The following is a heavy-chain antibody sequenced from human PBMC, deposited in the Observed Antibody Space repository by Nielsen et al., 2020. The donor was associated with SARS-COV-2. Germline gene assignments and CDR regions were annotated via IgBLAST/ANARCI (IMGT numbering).Heavy chain of an antibody. J-gene: IGHJ5*02. V-gene: IGHV3-9*01. CDR3: ARVGIAAAGTTGWWFDP. Sequence: SLKISCAASGFTFSSYAMHWVRQAPGKGLEWVSGISWNSGSIGYADSVKGRFTISRDNAKNSLYLQMNSLRAEDTALYHCARVGIAAAGTTGWWFDPWGQRTLVTVSS. CDR2: ISWNSGSI. D-gene: IGHD6-13*01. CDR1: GFTFSSYA.